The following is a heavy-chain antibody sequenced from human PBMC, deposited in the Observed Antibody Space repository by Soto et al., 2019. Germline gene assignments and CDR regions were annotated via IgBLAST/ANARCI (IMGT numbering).Heavy chain of an antibody. CDR3: ARDPSQRYDFWSGYYEAPHPYYYYYGMDV. V-gene: IGHV3-33*01. CDR1: GFTCSSYG. CDR2: IWYDGSNK. Sequence: GGSVRLSCAATGFTCSSYGMHWVRQASGKGLECVAVIWYDGSNKYYADSVKGRFTISRDNSKNTLYLQMNSLRAEDTAVYYCARDPSQRYDFWSGYYEAPHPYYYYYGMDVWGQGT. J-gene: IGHJ6*02. D-gene: IGHD3-3*01.